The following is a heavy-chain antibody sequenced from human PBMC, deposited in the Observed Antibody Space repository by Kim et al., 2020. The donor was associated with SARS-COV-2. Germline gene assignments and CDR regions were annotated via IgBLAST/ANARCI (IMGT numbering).Heavy chain of an antibody. J-gene: IGHJ4*02. Sequence: GDSVKSRFTRSRANSKNTLYLQMDSLRVEDTAVYYWARANCISNICYEFDHWGQGTLVTVSS. CDR3: ARANCISNICYEFDH. D-gene: IGHD5-12*01. V-gene: IGHV3-33*01.